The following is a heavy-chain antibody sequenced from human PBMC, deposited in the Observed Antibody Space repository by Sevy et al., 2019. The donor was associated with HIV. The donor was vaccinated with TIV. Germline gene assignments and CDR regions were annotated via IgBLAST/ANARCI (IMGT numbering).Heavy chain of an antibody. CDR3: ASLYSSSSWKSY. CDR1: GFTFSSYA. Sequence: GESLKISCAASGFTFSSYAMHWVRQAPGKGLEWVAVISYDGSNKYDADSVKGRFTISRDNSKNTLYLQMNSLRAEDTAVYYCASLYSSSSWKSYWGQGTLVTVSS. CDR2: ISYDGSNK. J-gene: IGHJ4*02. V-gene: IGHV3-30-3*01. D-gene: IGHD6-6*01.